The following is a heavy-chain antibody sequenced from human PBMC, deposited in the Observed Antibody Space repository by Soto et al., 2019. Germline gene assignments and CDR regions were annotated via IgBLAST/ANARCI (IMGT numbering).Heavy chain of an antibody. CDR1: GFTFSSYG. J-gene: IGHJ6*02. D-gene: IGHD6-19*01. V-gene: IGHV3-30*18. Sequence: QVQLVESGGGVVQPGRSLRLSCAASGFTFSSYGMHWVRQAPGKGLEWVAVISYDGSNKYYADSVKGRFTISRDNSQNRLYLQMNSLRAEDTAVYYCAKVKAVAGTKYYYGMDVWGQGTTVTVSS. CDR2: ISYDGSNK. CDR3: AKVKAVAGTKYYYGMDV.